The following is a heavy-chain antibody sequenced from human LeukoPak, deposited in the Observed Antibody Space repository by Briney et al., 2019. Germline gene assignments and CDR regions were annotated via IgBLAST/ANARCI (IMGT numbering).Heavy chain of an antibody. CDR2: ISYDGSNK. CDR1: GFTFSSYA. J-gene: IGHJ6*02. V-gene: IGHV3-30-3*01. Sequence: GGPLRLSCAASGFTFSSYAMHWVRQAPGKGLEWVAVISYDGSNKYYADSVKGRFTISRDNSKNTLYLQMNSLRAEDTAVYYCARDPESTGYYYGMDVWGQGTTVTVSS. CDR3: ARDPESTGYYYGMDV.